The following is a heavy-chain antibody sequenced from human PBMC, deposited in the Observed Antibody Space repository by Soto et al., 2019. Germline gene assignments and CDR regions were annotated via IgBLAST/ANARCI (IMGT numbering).Heavy chain of an antibody. Sequence: EVQLVESGGGLVQPGGSLKLSCAASGFTFSGSAMHWVRQASGKGLEWVGRIRSKANSYATAYAASVKGRCTISRDDSKNTAYLQMNSLKTEDTAVYYCMIPTLDYWGQGTLVTVSS. V-gene: IGHV3-73*01. CDR1: GFTFSGSA. CDR2: IRSKANSYAT. J-gene: IGHJ4*02. CDR3: MIPTLDY.